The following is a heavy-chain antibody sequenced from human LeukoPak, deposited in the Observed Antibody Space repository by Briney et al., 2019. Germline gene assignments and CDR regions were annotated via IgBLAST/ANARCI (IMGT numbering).Heavy chain of an antibody. V-gene: IGHV4-4*09. J-gene: IGHJ6*03. CDR1: GGSISSYY. Sequence: SETLSLTCTVSGGSISSYYWSWIRQPPGKGLEWIGYIYTSGSTNYNPSLKSRVTISVDRSKNQFSLKLSSVTAADPAVYYCARIIHDKDDYYYYMDVWGKGTTVTVSS. D-gene: IGHD1-1*01. CDR2: IYTSGST. CDR3: ARIIHDKDDYYYYMDV.